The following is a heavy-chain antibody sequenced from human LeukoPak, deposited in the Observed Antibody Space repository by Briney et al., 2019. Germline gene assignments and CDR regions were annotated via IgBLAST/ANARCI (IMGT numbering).Heavy chain of an antibody. CDR2: ISYDGSNK. J-gene: IGHJ3*02. Sequence: GGSLRLSCAASGFTFSSYAMHWVRQAPGKGLEWVAVISYDGSNKYYADSVKGRFTISRDNSKNTLYLQMNSLRAEDTAVYYCARDKKAFDIWGQGTMVTVSS. CDR1: GFTFSSYA. V-gene: IGHV3-30-3*01. CDR3: ARDKKAFDI.